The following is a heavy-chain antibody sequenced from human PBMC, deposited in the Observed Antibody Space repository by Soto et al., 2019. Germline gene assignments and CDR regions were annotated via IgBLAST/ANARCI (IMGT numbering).Heavy chain of an antibody. Sequence: SETLSLTCTVSGGSISSGDYYWSWIRQPPGKGLEWIGYIYYSGSTYYNPSLKSRVTISVDTSKNQFSLKLSSVTAADTAVYYCACFYYGHYGRNEIDYWGQGTLVTVSS. CDR2: IYYSGST. CDR1: GGSISSGDYY. CDR3: ACFYYGHYGRNEIDY. V-gene: IGHV4-30-4*01. J-gene: IGHJ4*02. D-gene: IGHD4-17*01.